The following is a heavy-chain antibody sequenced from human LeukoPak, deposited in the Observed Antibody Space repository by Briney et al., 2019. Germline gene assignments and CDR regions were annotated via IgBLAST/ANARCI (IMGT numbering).Heavy chain of an antibody. CDR3: ARGWVTYSSGSLPDAFDI. Sequence: PGGSLRLSCAASGFTFSTYSMNWVRQAPGKGLEWVSSISSSSTYISYADSVKGRFTISRDNAKNSLYLQMNSLRAEDTAVYYCARGWVTYSSGSLPDAFDIWGQGTMVTVSS. CDR2: ISSSSTYI. CDR1: GFTFSTYS. D-gene: IGHD6-25*01. J-gene: IGHJ3*02. V-gene: IGHV3-21*01.